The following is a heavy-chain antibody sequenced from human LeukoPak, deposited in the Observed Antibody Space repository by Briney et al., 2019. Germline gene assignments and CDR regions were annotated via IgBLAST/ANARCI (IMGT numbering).Heavy chain of an antibody. CDR1: GGSISSYY. J-gene: IGHJ4*02. V-gene: IGHV4-59*12. CDR2: IYYSGST. D-gene: IGHD6-19*01. Sequence: KPSETLSLTCTVPGGSISSYYWSWIRQPPGKGLEWMGYIYYSGSTNYNPSLKSRVTISVDTSKNQFSLKLSSVTAADTALYYCATERGEEYSSGWYKTNFDTWGQGTRVTVSS. CDR3: ATERGEEYSSGWYKTNFDT.